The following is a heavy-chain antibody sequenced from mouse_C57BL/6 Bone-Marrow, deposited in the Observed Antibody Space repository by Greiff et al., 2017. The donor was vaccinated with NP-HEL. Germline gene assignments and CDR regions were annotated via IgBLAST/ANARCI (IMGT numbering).Heavy chain of an antibody. Sequence: QVQLQQPGAELVMPGASVKLSCKASGYTFTSYWMHWVKQRPRQGLEWIGEIDPSDSYTNYNQKFKGKSTLTVDKSSSTAYMQLSSLTSEDSAVYYCARGVYYGNYVYAMDYWGQGTSVTVSS. D-gene: IGHD2-1*01. CDR2: IDPSDSYT. J-gene: IGHJ4*01. CDR1: GYTFTSYW. CDR3: ARGVYYGNYVYAMDY. V-gene: IGHV1-69*01.